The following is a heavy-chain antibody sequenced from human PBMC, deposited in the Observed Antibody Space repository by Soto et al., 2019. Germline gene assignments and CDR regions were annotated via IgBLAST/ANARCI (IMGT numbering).Heavy chain of an antibody. CDR1: GFTFSTFD. J-gene: IGHJ4*02. CDR2: IGTLSDT. V-gene: IGHV3-13*01. CDR3: ARDKQCGY. D-gene: IGHD6-19*01. Sequence: GGSLRLSCAGSGFTFSTFDIHWVRQAPGKGLEWVSGIGTLSDTFYAASVQGRFTISRQNAKNSLYLQMNSLRDEDTAVYYCARDKQCGYWGQGTLVTVSS.